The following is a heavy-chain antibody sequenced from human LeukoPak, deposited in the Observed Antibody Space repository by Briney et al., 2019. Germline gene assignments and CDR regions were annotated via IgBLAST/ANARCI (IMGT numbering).Heavy chain of an antibody. Sequence: GASVKVSCKASGGTFSSYAISWVRQAPGQGLEWMGRIIPIFGIANYAQKFQVRVTITADKSTSTAYMELSSLRSEDTAVYYCARMVDYGDYVGLDYWGQGTLVTVSS. CDR2: IIPIFGIA. D-gene: IGHD4-17*01. CDR1: GGTFSSYA. CDR3: ARMVDYGDYVGLDY. V-gene: IGHV1-69*04. J-gene: IGHJ4*02.